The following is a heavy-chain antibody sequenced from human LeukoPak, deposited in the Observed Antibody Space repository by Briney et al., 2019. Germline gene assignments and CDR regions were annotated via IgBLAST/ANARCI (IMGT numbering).Heavy chain of an antibody. V-gene: IGHV2-5*02. CDR2: IYWDDDK. J-gene: IGHJ2*01. CDR1: GGSLRNSGVG. CDR3: VQGRWFFVP. Sequence: ESGPTLVKPTQTLTLTCTFYGGSLRNSGVGVGWIRQPPGKALEWLALIYWDDDKRYSPSLKSRLTITKDTSKNQVVLTMTNMVPVDTATYYCVQGRWFFVPCGRGALVTVSS.